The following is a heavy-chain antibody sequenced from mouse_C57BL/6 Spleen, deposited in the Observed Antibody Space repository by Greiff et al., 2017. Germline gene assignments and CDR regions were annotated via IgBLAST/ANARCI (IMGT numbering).Heavy chain of an antibody. D-gene: IGHD1-1*01. CDR1: GYPFTGYF. Sequence: EVQLQQSGPELVKPGDSVKISCKASGYPFTGYFMNWVMQSHGKSLEWIGRINPYNGDTFYNQKFKGKATLTVDKSSSTAHMELRSLTSEDSAVYYCARSATTTVDYYAMDYWGQGTSVTVSS. CDR3: ARSATTTVDYYAMDY. V-gene: IGHV1-20*01. J-gene: IGHJ4*01. CDR2: INPYNGDT.